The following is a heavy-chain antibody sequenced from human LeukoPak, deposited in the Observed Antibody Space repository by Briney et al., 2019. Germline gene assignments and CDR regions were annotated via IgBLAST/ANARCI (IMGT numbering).Heavy chain of an antibody. V-gene: IGHV4-34*01. CDR2: INHSGST. CDR1: GGSFSGYY. Sequence: SETLSLTCAVYGGSFSGYYWSWIRQPPGKGLEWIGEINHSGSTNYNPSLKSRVTISVDTSKNQFSLTLSSVTAADTAVYYCARRTPARRGYYGSGSYRYWGQGTLVTVSS. J-gene: IGHJ4*02. CDR3: ARRTPARRGYYGSGSYRY. D-gene: IGHD3-10*01.